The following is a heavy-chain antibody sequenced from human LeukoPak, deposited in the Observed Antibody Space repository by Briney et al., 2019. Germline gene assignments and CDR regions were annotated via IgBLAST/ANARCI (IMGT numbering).Heavy chain of an antibody. D-gene: IGHD3-10*01. CDR2: INPSGGST. CDR3: ARFRLNAGASDY. Sequence: ASVKVSCKASGYTLTSYYMHWVRQAPGQGLEWMGIINPSGGSTSYAQKFQGRVTMTRDTSTSTVYMELSSLRSEDTAVYYCARFRLNAGASDYWGQGTLVTVSS. V-gene: IGHV1-46*01. CDR1: GYTLTSYY. J-gene: IGHJ4*02.